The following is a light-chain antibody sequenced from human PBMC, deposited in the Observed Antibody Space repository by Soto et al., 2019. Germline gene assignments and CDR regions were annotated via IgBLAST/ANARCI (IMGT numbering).Light chain of an antibody. V-gene: IGKV3-20*01. CDR2: AAS. CDR1: QSVTINS. CDR3: QQYGDLPFT. J-gene: IGKJ3*01. Sequence: EVVLTQSPGTLSLSPGERAALSCRASQSVTINSLAWYQQKFGQPPRLLIYAASTRASGIPDRFSGSGSGTDFVLTISRLEPEDFAVYYCQQYGDLPFTFGPGTKVDLK.